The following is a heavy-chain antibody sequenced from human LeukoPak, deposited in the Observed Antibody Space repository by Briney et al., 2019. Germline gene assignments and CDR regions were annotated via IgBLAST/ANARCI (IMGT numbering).Heavy chain of an antibody. CDR2: INHRGST. CDR3: ARGRGTAGS. V-gene: IGHV4-34*01. Sequence: PSETLSLTCAVYGGSFSGYYWSGLRQPPGKGLEGIGEINHRGSTNYNPSLKSRVTISVDTSKNQFSLKLSSVTAADTAVYYCARGRGTAGSWGQGTLVTVSS. CDR1: GGSFSGYY. D-gene: IGHD6-13*01. J-gene: IGHJ4*02.